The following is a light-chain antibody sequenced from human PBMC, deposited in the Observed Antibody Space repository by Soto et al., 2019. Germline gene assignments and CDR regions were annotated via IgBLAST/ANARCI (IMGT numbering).Light chain of an antibody. V-gene: IGLV1-40*01. CDR2: GNS. CDR1: SSNIGAGYD. J-gene: IGLJ1*01. CDR3: QSYDSSLSVFYV. Sequence: QSVLTQPPSVSGAPGQRVTISCTGSSSNIGAGYDVHWYQQPPGTAPKLLIYGNSNRPSGVPDRFSGSKSGTSASLAITGLQAEDEAEYYCQSYDSSLSVFYVFGTGTKVTVL.